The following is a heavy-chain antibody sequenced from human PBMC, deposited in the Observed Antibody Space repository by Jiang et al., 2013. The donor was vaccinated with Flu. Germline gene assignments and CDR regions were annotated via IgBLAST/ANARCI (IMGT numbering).Heavy chain of an antibody. CDR2: IYTSGST. D-gene: IGHD3-22*01. CDR1: GGSISSYY. CDR3: ARDLRGHGSSGSHTPPLYWYFDL. Sequence: LLKPSETLSLTCTVSGGSISSYYWSWIRQPAGKGLEWIGRIYTSGSTNYNPSLKSRVTMSVDTSKNQFSLKLSSVTAADTAVYYCARDLRGHGSSGSHTPPLYWYFDLWGRGTLVTVSS. V-gene: IGHV4-4*07. J-gene: IGHJ2*01.